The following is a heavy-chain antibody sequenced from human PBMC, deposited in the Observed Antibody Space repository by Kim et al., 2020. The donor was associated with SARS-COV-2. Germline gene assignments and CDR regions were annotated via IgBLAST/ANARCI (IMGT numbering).Heavy chain of an antibody. Sequence: GGSLRLSCAASGFTFSSYEMNWVRQAPGKGLEWVSYISSSGSTIYYADSVKGRFTISRDNAKNSLYLQMNSLRAEDTAVYYCARVGGYYDSSGYLNHPYYYMDVWGKGTTVTVSS. CDR3: ARVGGYYDSSGYLNHPYYYMDV. CDR2: ISSSGSTI. D-gene: IGHD3-22*01. J-gene: IGHJ6*03. V-gene: IGHV3-48*03. CDR1: GFTFSSYE.